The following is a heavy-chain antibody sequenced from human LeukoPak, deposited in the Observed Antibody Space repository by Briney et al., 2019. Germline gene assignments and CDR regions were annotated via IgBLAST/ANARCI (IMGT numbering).Heavy chain of an antibody. CDR3: ARDLHPRLTGYFDY. V-gene: IGHV3-53*01. J-gene: IGHJ4*02. CDR2: IYSGGST. Sequence: GGSLRLSCAASGSTFSDHYMDWGRQAPGKGLEWVSVIYSGGSTYYADSVEGRFTVSRDNSKNTLYLEMRSLRAEDTAVYYCARDLHPRLTGYFDYWGQGTLVTVSS. CDR1: GSTFSDHY. D-gene: IGHD3-16*01.